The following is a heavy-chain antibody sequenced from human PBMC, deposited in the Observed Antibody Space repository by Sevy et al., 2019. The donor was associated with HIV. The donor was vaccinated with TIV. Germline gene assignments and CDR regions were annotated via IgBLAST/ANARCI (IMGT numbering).Heavy chain of an antibody. Sequence: SETLSLTCTVSGGSISSGDYYWSWIRQPPGKGLEWIGYIYYSGSTYYNPSLKSRVTISVDTSKNQFSLKLSSVTAADTAVYYCGRDRLGATAEYMFQNYYYYGMDVWGQGTTVTVSS. CDR2: IYYSGST. CDR3: GRDRLGATAEYMFQNYYYYGMDV. CDR1: GGSISSGDYY. J-gene: IGHJ6*02. D-gene: IGHD6-13*01. V-gene: IGHV4-30-4*01.